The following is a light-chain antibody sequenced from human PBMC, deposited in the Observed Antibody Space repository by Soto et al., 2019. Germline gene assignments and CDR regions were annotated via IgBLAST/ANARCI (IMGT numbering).Light chain of an antibody. V-gene: IGKV3-11*01. CDR1: ENVNHW. CDR2: NAA. Sequence: IVLTQSPTTLSLSPGERAILSCRASENVNHWLAWYQQKPGQAPRLLIYNAAIRYTGIPARFSGSGSGTDFTLTISSLEPEDSAVYYCQHRNDWPLTFGGGTKVDIK. CDR3: QHRNDWPLT. J-gene: IGKJ4*01.